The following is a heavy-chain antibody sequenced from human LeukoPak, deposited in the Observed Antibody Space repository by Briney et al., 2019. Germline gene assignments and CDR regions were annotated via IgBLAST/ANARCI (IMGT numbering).Heavy chain of an antibody. CDR2: IYESGTT. D-gene: IGHD2-15*01. J-gene: IGHJ4*02. V-gene: IGHV4-34*01. CDR3: ARGAWATRLGS. CDR1: GESLNSYY. Sequence: SETLSLTCAVCGESLNSYYWSWVRQPPGEGLEWIGEIYESGTTEYNPSLKSRVTISMVPSKQQFSLSLSSVTAADTAVYYCARGAWATRLGSWGLGTPVIVSS.